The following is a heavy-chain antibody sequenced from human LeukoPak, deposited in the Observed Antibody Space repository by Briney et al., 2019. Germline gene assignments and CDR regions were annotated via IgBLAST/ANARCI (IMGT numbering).Heavy chain of an antibody. J-gene: IGHJ6*03. CDR1: GFPFSSYS. CDR2: ISSSISDI. V-gene: IGHV3-21*01. Sequence: GGSLRLSCAASGFPFSSYSMNWVRQAPGKGLEWVSSISSSISDIKYADTVKGRFTISRDNTKNSLYQEVSSPRAEDTAVYYCANRGMVRGVIPYYYYDYMDVWGKGTTVTISS. CDR3: ANRGMVRGVIPYYYYDYMDV. D-gene: IGHD3-10*01.